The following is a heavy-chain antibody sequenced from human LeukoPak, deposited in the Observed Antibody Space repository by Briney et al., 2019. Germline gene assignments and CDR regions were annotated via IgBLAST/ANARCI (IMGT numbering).Heavy chain of an antibody. Sequence: GGSLRLSCAASGFTFSSYSMNWVRQAPGKGLEWVSSISSSSSYIYYADSVKGRFTISRDNAKNSLYLQMNSLRAEDTAVYYCARDLIAMIGEGGGQGTLVTVSS. D-gene: IGHD3-22*01. CDR3: ARDLIAMIGEG. CDR2: ISSSSSYI. V-gene: IGHV3-21*01. CDR1: GFTFSSYS. J-gene: IGHJ4*02.